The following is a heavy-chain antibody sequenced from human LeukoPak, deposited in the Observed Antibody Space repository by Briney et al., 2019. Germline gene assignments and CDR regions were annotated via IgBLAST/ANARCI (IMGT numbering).Heavy chain of an antibody. V-gene: IGHV1-2*02. CDR1: GYTFTGYY. J-gene: IGHJ4*02. CDR3: ASALYSSSLVFYPFDY. CDR2: INPNSGGT. Sequence: GASVKVSCKASGYTFTGYYMHWVRQAPGQGLEWMGWINPNSGGTNYAQKFQGRVTMTRDSSISTAYMELSRLRSDDTAVYYCASALYSSSLVFYPFDYWGQGTLVTVSS. D-gene: IGHD6-13*01.